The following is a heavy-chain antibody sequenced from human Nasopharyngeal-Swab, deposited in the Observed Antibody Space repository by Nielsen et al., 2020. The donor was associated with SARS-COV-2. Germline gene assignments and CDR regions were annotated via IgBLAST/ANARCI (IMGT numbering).Heavy chain of an antibody. D-gene: IGHD3-16*02. V-gene: IGHV4-31*03. CDR1: GGSISSGGYY. Sequence: SETLSLTCTVSGGSISSGGYYWSWIRQHPGKGLEWIGYIYYSRSTYYNPSLKSRVTISVDTSKNQFSLKLSSVTAADTAVYYCARDPVYDYVWGSYRIDAFDIWGQGTMVTVSS. CDR2: IYYSRST. CDR3: ARDPVYDYVWGSYRIDAFDI. J-gene: IGHJ3*02.